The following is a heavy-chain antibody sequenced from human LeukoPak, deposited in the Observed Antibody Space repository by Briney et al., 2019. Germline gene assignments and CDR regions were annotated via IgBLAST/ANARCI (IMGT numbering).Heavy chain of an antibody. CDR1: GFTYSSYG. CDR3: AKGRGSWLYSFDS. V-gene: IGHV3-23*01. Sequence: GGSLRLSCAGSGFTYSSYGMSWVRQAPGKGLEWVSGISGSGDVTYYADSVKGRFTISRDNSKNTLYLQMNSLRAEDTAVFYCAKGRGSWLYSFDSWGQGTLVTVSS. J-gene: IGHJ4*02. CDR2: ISGSGDVT. D-gene: IGHD6-13*01.